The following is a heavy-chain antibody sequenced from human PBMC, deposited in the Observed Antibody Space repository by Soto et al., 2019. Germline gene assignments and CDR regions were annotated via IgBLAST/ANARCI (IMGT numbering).Heavy chain of an antibody. CDR3: ARDKHALLWFGERHGMDV. CDR1: GGSISSYY. V-gene: IGHV4-4*07. Sequence: QVQLQESGPGLVKPSETLSLTCTVSGGSISSYYWSWIRQPAGKGLEWIGRIYTSGSTHYNPSLTSRVTRSVATSTNQLSLKLSPVPAADTAVYYCARDKHALLWFGERHGMDVWGQGTTVTVSS. D-gene: IGHD3-10*01. CDR2: IYTSGST. J-gene: IGHJ6*02.